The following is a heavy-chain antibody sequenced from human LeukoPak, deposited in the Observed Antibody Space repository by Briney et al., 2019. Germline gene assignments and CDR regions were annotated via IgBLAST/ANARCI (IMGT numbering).Heavy chain of an antibody. D-gene: IGHD3-22*01. CDR1: GFTFSSYS. Sequence: PGGSLRLSCAASGFTFSSYSMNWVRQAPGKGLECVSSISSSSSYIYYADSVKGRFTISRDNAKNSLYLQMNSLRAEDTAVYYCASDHQYYYDSSGYYKTAMGGWGQGTLVTVSS. V-gene: IGHV3-21*01. J-gene: IGHJ4*02. CDR3: ASDHQYYYDSSGYYKTAMGG. CDR2: ISSSSSYI.